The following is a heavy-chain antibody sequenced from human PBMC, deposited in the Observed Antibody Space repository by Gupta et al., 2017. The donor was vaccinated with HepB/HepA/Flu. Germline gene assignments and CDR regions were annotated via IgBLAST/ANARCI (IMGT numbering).Heavy chain of an antibody. CDR3: GRVGEAGY. J-gene: IGHJ4*02. D-gene: IGHD4-17*01. CDR2: ISTDGRTV. CDR1: GFTFSGYW. V-gene: IGHV3-74*01. Sequence: EVQLVESGGGLVQPGGSLRLSCAASGFTFSGYWMHWVRQTPGKVLVWVSDISTDGRTVFYADSVKGRFTISRDNAKNTLYRQMNSLGAADTAVYYCGRVGEAGYWGQGALVTVSS.